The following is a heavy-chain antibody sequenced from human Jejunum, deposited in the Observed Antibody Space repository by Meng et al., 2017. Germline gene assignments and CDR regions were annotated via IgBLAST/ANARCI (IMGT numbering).Heavy chain of an antibody. Sequence: VLRVQAGAEVKKPGSSVKVSCKASGGTLSSHAISWVRQAPGQGLEWMGEINPIFGTANYAQKFQGRVSITADESTSTAYMELSSLRSEDTAVYYCAREIGGYSYGYVDYWGQGTLVTVSS. D-gene: IGHD5-18*01. CDR3: AREIGGYSYGYVDY. CDR1: GGTLSSHA. V-gene: IGHV1-69*01. J-gene: IGHJ4*02. CDR2: INPIFGTA.